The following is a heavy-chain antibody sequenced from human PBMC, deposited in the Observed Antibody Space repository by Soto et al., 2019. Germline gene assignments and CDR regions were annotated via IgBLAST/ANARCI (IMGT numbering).Heavy chain of an antibody. Sequence: QLVQSGAEVKKPGASVKVSCKASAYTFTNYDFNWVRQAPGQGLEWMGWMNPHSGNTGYAQKFQGRLTMTRNSSISTAYMELSSLTSEDTAVYYCAKTTGASYILHGMDVWGQGTTVTVSS. CDR3: AKTTGASYILHGMDV. J-gene: IGHJ6*02. D-gene: IGHD1-1*01. CDR2: MNPHSGNT. CDR1: AYTFTNYD. V-gene: IGHV1-8*01.